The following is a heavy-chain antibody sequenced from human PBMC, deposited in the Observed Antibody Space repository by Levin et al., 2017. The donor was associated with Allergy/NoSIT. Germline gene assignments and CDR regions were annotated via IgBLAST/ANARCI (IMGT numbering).Heavy chain of an antibody. CDR2: IYTSGT. CDR1: GGSISSYY. V-gene: IGHV4-4*07. D-gene: IGHD1-26*01. Sequence: ASETLSLTCTVSGGSISSYYWSWIRQPAGKGLEWIGRIYTSGTNYNPSLKSRVTMSVDTSKNQFSLKLSSVTAADTAVYYCARETEGGSYLENNFDYWGQGTLVTVSS. CDR3: ARETEGGSYLENNFDY. J-gene: IGHJ4*02.